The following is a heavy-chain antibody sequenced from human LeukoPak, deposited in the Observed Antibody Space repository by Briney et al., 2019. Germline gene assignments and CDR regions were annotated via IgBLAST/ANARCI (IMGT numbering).Heavy chain of an antibody. D-gene: IGHD3-22*01. CDR1: GFTFRNYA. CDR2: ISGGSGT. V-gene: IGHV3-23*01. Sequence: PGGSLRLSCAASGFTFRNYAMTWVRQAPGKGLKWVSGISGGSGTYFADSVKGRFTISRDNSENTVYLQMNSLRAEDTAVYYCAKKGGYDSSGYLPLEYWGQGTLVTVSS. J-gene: IGHJ4*02. CDR3: AKKGGYDSSGYLPLEY.